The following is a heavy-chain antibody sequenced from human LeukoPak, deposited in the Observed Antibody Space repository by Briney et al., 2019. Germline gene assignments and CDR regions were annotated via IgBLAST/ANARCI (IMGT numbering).Heavy chain of an antibody. Sequence: ASVKVSCXVSGYTLTELSMHWVRQALGKGLEWMGGFDPEDGETIYAQRFQGRVTMTEDTSTDTAYMELSSLRSEDTAVYYCATDAMVYADDWGQGTLVTVSS. CDR3: ATDAMVYADD. D-gene: IGHD2-8*01. V-gene: IGHV1-24*01. CDR2: FDPEDGET. J-gene: IGHJ4*02. CDR1: GYTLTELS.